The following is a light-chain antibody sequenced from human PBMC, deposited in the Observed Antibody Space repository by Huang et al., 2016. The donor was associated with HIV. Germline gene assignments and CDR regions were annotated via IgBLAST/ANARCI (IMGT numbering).Light chain of an antibody. J-gene: IGKJ1*01. CDR3: QQYYSIPQT. Sequence: DIVMTQSPDSLAVSLGERATIKCRSSQSVLYSSNSKNYLAWFQQKPGQAPRLLIYWASSRESGVHDRFSGSGSGTDFTLTISSLEAEDAAVYDCQQYYSIPQTFGQGTKVEI. CDR2: WAS. CDR1: QSVLYSSNSKNY. V-gene: IGKV4-1*01.